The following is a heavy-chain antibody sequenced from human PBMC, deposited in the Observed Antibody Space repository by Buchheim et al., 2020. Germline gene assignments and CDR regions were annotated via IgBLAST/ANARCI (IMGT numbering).Heavy chain of an antibody. V-gene: IGHV3-11*01. CDR2: IGSGGGSTK. J-gene: IGHJ4*02. CDR1: GFTFSDYY. Sequence: QVQLVESGGGLVKPGGSLRLSCAASGFTFSDYYMSWYRQAPGKGLEWVSYIGSGGGSTKYYADSVKGRFTVSKDTAKKSLYLQMDSLRAEDTAVYYCARVGHLAAAGTIDFWGQGTL. D-gene: IGHD6-13*01. CDR3: ARVGHLAAAGTIDF.